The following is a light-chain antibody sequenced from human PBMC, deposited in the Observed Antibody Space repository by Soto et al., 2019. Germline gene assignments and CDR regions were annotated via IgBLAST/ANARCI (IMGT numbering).Light chain of an antibody. CDR3: QQYGSSGT. Sequence: VVLMQSPTTLSLSPGERATLSFRASQSVRSTSLAWYQQKPGQAPRLLIYGASNRATGIPDRFSGGGPGTDFTLPISRMEPEDFAVYYCQQYGSSGTFGQGTKVDIK. CDR2: GAS. CDR1: QSVRSTS. J-gene: IGKJ1*01. V-gene: IGKV3-20*01.